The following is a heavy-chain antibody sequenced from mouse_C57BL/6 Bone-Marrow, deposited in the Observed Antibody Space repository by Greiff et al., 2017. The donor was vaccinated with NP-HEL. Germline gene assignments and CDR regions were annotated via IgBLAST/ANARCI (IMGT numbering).Heavy chain of an antibody. Sequence: VQLQQSGPVLVKPGASVKMSCKASGYTFTDYYMNWVKQSHGKSLEWIGVINPYNGGTSYNQKFKGKATLTVDKSSSTAYMELNSLTSEDSAVYYCASRYDGYPIRYFDVWGTGTTVTVSS. V-gene: IGHV1-19*01. CDR3: ASRYDGYPIRYFDV. CDR1: GYTFTDYY. CDR2: INPYNGGT. J-gene: IGHJ1*03. D-gene: IGHD2-3*01.